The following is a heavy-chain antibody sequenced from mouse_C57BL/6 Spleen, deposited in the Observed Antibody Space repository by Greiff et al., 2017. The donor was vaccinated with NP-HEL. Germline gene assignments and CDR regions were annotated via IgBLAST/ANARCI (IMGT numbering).Heavy chain of an antibody. CDR3: ARRGNWDPFDY. Sequence: EVKVEESGPGLVKPSQSLSLTCSVTGYSITSGYYWNWIRQFPGNKLEWMGYISYDGSNNYNPSLKNRISITRDTSKNQFFLKLNSVTTEDTATYYCARRGNWDPFDYWGQGTTLTVSS. D-gene: IGHD4-1*01. J-gene: IGHJ2*01. V-gene: IGHV3-6*01. CDR1: GYSITSGYY. CDR2: ISYDGSN.